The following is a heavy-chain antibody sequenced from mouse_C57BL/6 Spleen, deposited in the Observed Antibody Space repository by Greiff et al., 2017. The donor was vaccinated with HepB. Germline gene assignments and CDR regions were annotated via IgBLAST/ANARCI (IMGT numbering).Heavy chain of an antibody. D-gene: IGHD1-1*01. J-gene: IGHJ1*03. Sequence: QVQLQQPGAELVRTGSSVKLSCKASGYTFTSYWMDWVKQRPGQGREWIGNIYPSDSETHYNQEFKDKATLTVDKFSSTAYMQRSSLTFGDSAGYYCSRSITGWYFDVWGTGTTVTVSS. CDR2: IYPSDSET. CDR1: GYTFTSYW. CDR3: SRSITGWYFDV. V-gene: IGHV1-61*01.